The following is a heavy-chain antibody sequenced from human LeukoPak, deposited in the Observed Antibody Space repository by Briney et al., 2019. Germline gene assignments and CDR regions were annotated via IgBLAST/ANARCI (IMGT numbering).Heavy chain of an antibody. Sequence: SETLSLTCAVYGGSFSGYYWSWIRQPPGKGPEWIGSIYYSGSTYYNPSLKSRVTISVGTSKNQFSLKLSSVTAADTAVYYCARWVGTITPYYYGMDVWGQGTTVTVSS. CDR3: ARWVGTITPYYYGMDV. CDR2: IYYSGST. D-gene: IGHD5-24*01. V-gene: IGHV4-34*01. CDR1: GGSFSGYY. J-gene: IGHJ6*02.